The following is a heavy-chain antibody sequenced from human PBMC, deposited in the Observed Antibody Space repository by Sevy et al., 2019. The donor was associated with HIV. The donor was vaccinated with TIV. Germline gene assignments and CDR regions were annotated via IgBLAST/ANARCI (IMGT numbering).Heavy chain of an antibody. CDR3: ARGLEQTGTTKGNWFDP. Sequence: SQTLSLTCAVYGGSFSGYYWSWIRQPPGKGLEWIGEINHSGSTNYNPSLKSRVTISVDTSKNKFSLKLSSVTAADTAVYYCARGLEQTGTTKGNWFDPWGQGTLVTVSS. V-gene: IGHV4-34*01. D-gene: IGHD1-7*01. CDR1: GGSFSGYY. CDR2: INHSGST. J-gene: IGHJ5*02.